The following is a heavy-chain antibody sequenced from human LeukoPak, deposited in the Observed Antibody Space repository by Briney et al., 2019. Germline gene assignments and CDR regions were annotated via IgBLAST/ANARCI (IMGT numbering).Heavy chain of an antibody. CDR1: GGSISSYY. CDR3: ARDNEYCGGDCYVI. V-gene: IGHV4-59*01. J-gene: IGHJ4*02. CDR2: IHYSGST. D-gene: IGHD2-21*02. Sequence: PSETLSLTCTVSGGSISSYYWSWIRQPPGKGLEWIGFIHYSGSTNYNPSLKSRVTISVDTSKNQFYLKLSSVTAADTAVNYCARDNEYCGGDCYVIWGQGTLVTVSS.